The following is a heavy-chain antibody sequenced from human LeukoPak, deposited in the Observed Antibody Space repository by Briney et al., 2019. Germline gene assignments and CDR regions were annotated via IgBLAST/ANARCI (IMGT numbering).Heavy chain of an antibody. Sequence: GSLRLSCAASGFTFDDYTMHWVRQAPGKGLEWVSLISWDGGSTYYADSVKGRFTISRDNSKNSLYLQMNSLRTEDTALYYCAKGSEMATIYHGVDYWGQGTLVTVSS. CDR3: AKGSEMATIYHGVDY. CDR1: GFTFDDYT. D-gene: IGHD5-24*01. V-gene: IGHV3-43*01. CDR2: ISWDGGST. J-gene: IGHJ4*02.